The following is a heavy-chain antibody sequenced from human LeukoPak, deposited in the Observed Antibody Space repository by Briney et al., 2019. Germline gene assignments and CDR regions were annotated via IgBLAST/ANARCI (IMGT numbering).Heavy chain of an antibody. CDR2: ISGDGGGT. Sequence: GGSLRLSCAASGFTFDNYAMHWVRQDPGKGLEWVSLISGDGGGTYYADSVKGRFTISRDNSKSSLYLRMNSLRTEDTAFYYCAKDGPSRPLDYLGQGTLVTVSS. CDR1: GFTFDNYA. V-gene: IGHV3-43*02. J-gene: IGHJ4*02. CDR3: AKDGPSRPLDY.